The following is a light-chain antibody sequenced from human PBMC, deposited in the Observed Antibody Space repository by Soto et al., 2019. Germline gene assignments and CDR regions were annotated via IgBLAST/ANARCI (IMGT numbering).Light chain of an antibody. V-gene: IGKV3-11*01. J-gene: IGKJ5*01. CDR3: QQRSNWPPIT. CDR2: DAS. CDR1: QSVSSY. Sequence: EIVLTQSPATLSLSRGERATLSCRASQSVSSYLAWYQQKPGQAPRLLIYDASNRATGIPARFSGSGSGTDFTLTISSLEPEDFAVYYCQQRSNWPPITFGQGTRLETK.